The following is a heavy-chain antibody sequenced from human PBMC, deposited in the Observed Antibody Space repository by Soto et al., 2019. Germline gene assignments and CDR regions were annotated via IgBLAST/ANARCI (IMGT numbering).Heavy chain of an antibody. CDR1: GGPIRSYY. J-gene: IGHJ4*02. V-gene: IGHV4-59*01. D-gene: IGHD5-12*01. CDR2: IASTGIT. CDR3: AREGFSGDEALDY. Sequence: QVHLQESGPGLLKPSETLSLTCGVSGGPIRSYYLSWVRQAPGKGLEWIAYIASTGITGYNPALRSRVTISGDTSQNLFSLKMTSVTAADTAVYYCAREGFSGDEALDYWGQGILVTVSS.